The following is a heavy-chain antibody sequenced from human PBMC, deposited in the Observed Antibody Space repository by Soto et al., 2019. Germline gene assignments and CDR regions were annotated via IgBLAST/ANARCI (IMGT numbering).Heavy chain of an antibody. CDR3: ARAKGRSPLDY. Sequence: GGSLRLSCAASGFTFSSYWMSWARQAPGKGLEWVANIKQDGSDKYYVDSVKGRFTISRDNAKKSLYLQMNGLRAEDTAVYYCARAKGRSPLDYWGQGTLVTVSS. J-gene: IGHJ4*02. D-gene: IGHD2-15*01. CDR1: GFTFSSYW. CDR2: IKQDGSDK. V-gene: IGHV3-7*01.